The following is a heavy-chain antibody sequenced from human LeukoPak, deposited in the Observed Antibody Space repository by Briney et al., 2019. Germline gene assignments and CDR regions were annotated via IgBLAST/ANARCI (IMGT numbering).Heavy chain of an antibody. J-gene: IGHJ4*02. Sequence: ASVKVSCKASGYTFTSYGISWVRQAPGQGLEWMGWISAYNGNTNYAQELQGRVTMTTDTSTSTAYMELRSLRSDDTAVYYCARVRYGDYDYYFDYWGQGTLVTVSS. D-gene: IGHD4-17*01. CDR2: ISAYNGNT. CDR1: GYTFTSYG. CDR3: ARVRYGDYDYYFDY. V-gene: IGHV1-18*01.